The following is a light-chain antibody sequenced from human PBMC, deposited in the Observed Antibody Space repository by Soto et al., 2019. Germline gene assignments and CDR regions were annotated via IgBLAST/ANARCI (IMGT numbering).Light chain of an antibody. CDR3: QQYNNWRIT. Sequence: EIVMTQAPATLSVSPGERATLSCRASQSVSSNLAWYQQKPGQAPRPLIYGASTRATGIPARFSGSGSGTEFTLTISSLQSEDFAVYYCQQYNNWRITFGQGTRLEIK. CDR2: GAS. V-gene: IGKV3-15*01. CDR1: QSVSSN. J-gene: IGKJ5*01.